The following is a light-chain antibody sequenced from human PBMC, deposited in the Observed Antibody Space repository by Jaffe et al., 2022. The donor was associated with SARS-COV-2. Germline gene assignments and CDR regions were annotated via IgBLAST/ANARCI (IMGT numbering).Light chain of an antibody. CDR3: QQFGSSPRT. CDR1: QSVSKNY. J-gene: IGKJ3*01. V-gene: IGKV3-20*01. CDR2: DVS. Sequence: DIVLTQSPGTLSLSPGERATLSCRASQSVSKNYLAWYQQKPGQAPRLLIYDVSSRATGIPDRFSGSGSGTDFTLTISRLEPEDFAVYYCQQFGSSPRTFGPGTKVDIK.